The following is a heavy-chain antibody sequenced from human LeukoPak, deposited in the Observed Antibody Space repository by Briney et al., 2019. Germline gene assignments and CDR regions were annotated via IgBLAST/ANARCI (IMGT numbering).Heavy chain of an antibody. J-gene: IGHJ4*02. Sequence: GASVKVSCKASGYTFTSYGISWVRQAPGQGLEWMGWISAYNGNTNYAQKLQGRVTMTTDTSTSTAYMELRSLRSNDTAVYYCANSEDGYNLGSFDYWGQGTLVTVSS. CDR3: ANSEDGYNLGSFDY. CDR1: GYTFTSYG. V-gene: IGHV1-18*01. D-gene: IGHD5-24*01. CDR2: ISAYNGNT.